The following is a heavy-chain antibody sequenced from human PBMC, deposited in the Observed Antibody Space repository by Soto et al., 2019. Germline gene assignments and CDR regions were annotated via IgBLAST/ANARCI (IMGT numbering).Heavy chain of an antibody. CDR2: IKHNGNT. CDR3: ARGIIYHDSSAYFDS. Sequence: QVQLQQWGAGLLKPSETLALTCAVYGGPFSGYYWSWIRQSPGTGLEWIGEIKHNGNTNYNPSLKSRVTISVDTSKNQFSLKLTSVIAADTAVYYCARGIIYHDSSAYFDSWGQGTLVTVSS. J-gene: IGHJ4*02. V-gene: IGHV4-34*02. D-gene: IGHD3-22*01. CDR1: GGPFSGYY.